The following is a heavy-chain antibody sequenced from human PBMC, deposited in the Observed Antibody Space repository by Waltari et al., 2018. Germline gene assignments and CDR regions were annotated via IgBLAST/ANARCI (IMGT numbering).Heavy chain of an antibody. J-gene: IGHJ4*02. V-gene: IGHV3-15*04. Sequence: EVQAVESGGGLIKPGGSLRLSCAASEFTFSDAWLGWVRKAPGKGLVWVAGIVGRSDGEATDYTAPVKGRFTISRDDSKDTVYLQMDNLKTEDTGVYYCTTVPGDASGYSVDFWGQGTQVTVSS. CDR2: IVGRSDGEAT. CDR1: EFTFSDAW. D-gene: IGHD3-22*01. CDR3: TTVPGDASGYSVDF.